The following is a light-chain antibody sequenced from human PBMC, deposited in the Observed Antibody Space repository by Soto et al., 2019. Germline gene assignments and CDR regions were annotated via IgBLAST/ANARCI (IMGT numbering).Light chain of an antibody. CDR3: NSYTSSSPYV. J-gene: IGLJ1*01. Sequence: QSVLTQPASVSGSPGQSITISCTGTSSDVGGFNYVSWYQQHPGKAPKLMIYDVTNRPSGVSYRFSGSKSGNTASLTISGLQAEEEADYYCNSYTSSSPYVFGTGTKLTVL. V-gene: IGLV2-14*03. CDR1: SSDVGGFNY. CDR2: DVT.